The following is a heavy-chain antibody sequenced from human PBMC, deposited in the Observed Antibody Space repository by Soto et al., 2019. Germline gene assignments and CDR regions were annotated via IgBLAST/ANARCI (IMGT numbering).Heavy chain of an antibody. CDR2: INPNSGGT. CDR3: ARGQPNYDILTGYSVNYYYYYMDV. V-gene: IGHV1-2*04. CDR1: GYTFTGYY. J-gene: IGHJ6*03. Sequence: ASVKVSCKASGYTFTGYYMHWVRQAPGQGLEWMGWINPNSGGTNYAQKFQGWVTMTRDTSISTAYMELSRLRSDDTAVYYCARGQPNYDILTGYSVNYYYYYMDVWGKGTTVTVSS. D-gene: IGHD3-9*01.